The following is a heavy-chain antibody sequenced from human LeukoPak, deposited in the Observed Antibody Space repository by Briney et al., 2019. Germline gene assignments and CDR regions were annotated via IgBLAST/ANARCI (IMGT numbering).Heavy chain of an antibody. Sequence: GGSLSLSCAASGFSFSTYWMSWVRQAPGKGLEWVANIKQDGSEKYYVDSAKGRFTISRDNAKNSLYLQMNSLRAEDTAVYYCATDLGSRRPNVWGQEILVTVSP. J-gene: IGHJ4*02. CDR3: ATDLGSRRPNV. CDR2: IKQDGSEK. CDR1: GFSFSTYW. V-gene: IGHV3-7*01. D-gene: IGHD3-16*01.